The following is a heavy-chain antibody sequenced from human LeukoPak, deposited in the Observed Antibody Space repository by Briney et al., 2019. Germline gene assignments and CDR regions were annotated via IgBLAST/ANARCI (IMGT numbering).Heavy chain of an antibody. CDR2: ISSSGSTI. Sequence: GGSLRLSCAASGFTFSSYEMNWVRQAPGKGLEWVSYISSSGSTIYYADSVKGRFTISRDNAKNSLYPQMNSLRAEDTAVYYCARDIGYCSSTSCYWGCFDYWGQGTLVTVSS. CDR1: GFTFSSYE. J-gene: IGHJ4*02. V-gene: IGHV3-48*03. CDR3: ARDIGYCSSTSCYWGCFDY. D-gene: IGHD2-2*01.